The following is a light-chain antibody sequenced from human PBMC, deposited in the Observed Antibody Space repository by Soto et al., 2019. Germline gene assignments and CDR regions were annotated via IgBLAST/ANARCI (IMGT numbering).Light chain of an antibody. Sequence: QSALTQPRSVSGSPGQSVTISCTGTSSDVGGYDYVSWYLQHPDKAPKLMIYDVSKRPSGVPDRFSGSKSGNTASLTISGLQADDEADYYCYSYAGSSYVFGTGTKLTVL. CDR3: YSYAGSSYV. J-gene: IGLJ1*01. CDR1: SSDVGGYDY. CDR2: DVS. V-gene: IGLV2-11*01.